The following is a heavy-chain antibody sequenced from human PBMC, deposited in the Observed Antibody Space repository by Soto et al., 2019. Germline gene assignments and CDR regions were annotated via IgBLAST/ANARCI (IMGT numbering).Heavy chain of an antibody. D-gene: IGHD6-19*01. Sequence: QVQLVESGGGVVQPGRSLRLSCAASGFTFSSYGMHWVRQAPGKGLEWVAVISYDGSNKYYADSVKGRFTISRDNSKNTLYLQMNSLRAEDTAVYYCAKGRQQWLVLGYYYYMDVWGKGTTVTVSS. V-gene: IGHV3-30*18. CDR3: AKGRQQWLVLGYYYYMDV. CDR2: ISYDGSNK. J-gene: IGHJ6*03. CDR1: GFTFSSYG.